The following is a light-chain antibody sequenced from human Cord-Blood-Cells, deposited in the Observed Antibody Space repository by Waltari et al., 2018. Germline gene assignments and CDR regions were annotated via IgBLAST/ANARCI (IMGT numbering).Light chain of an antibody. J-gene: IGLJ3*02. V-gene: IGLV2-11*01. CDR1: RMDGAGSNY. Sequence: SALTQPRSVSGSPGQLVTIPCTGTRMDGAGSNYVSWYQQHPGKAPKLMIYDVSKRPSGVPDRFSGSKSGNTASLTISGLQAEDEADYYCCSYAGSYTWVFGGGTKLTVL. CDR2: DVS. CDR3: CSYAGSYTWV.